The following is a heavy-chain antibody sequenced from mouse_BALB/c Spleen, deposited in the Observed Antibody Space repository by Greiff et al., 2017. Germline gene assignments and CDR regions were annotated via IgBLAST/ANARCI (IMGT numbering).Heavy chain of an antibody. CDR2: ISSGGSYT. V-gene: IGHV5-9-3*01. Sequence: EVQLVESGGGLVKPGGSLKLSCAASGFTFSSYAMSWVRQTPEKRLEWVATISSGGSYTYYPDSVKGRFTISRDNAKNTLYLQMSSLRSEDTAMYYCATARGYWGQGTTLTVSS. CDR3: ATARGY. J-gene: IGHJ2*01. CDR1: GFTFSSYA.